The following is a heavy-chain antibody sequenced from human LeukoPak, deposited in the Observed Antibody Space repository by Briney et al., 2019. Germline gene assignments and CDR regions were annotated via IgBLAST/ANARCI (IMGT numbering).Heavy chain of an antibody. CDR1: GFTFSHAW. J-gene: IGHJ4*02. CDR3: ITGIRSGYYVY. D-gene: IGHD3-22*01. CDR2: IVSNTEGGTR. Sequence: GGSLRLSCATSGFTFSHAWMSWVRQAPGKGLEWIGRIVSNTEGGTRDYVAPVKGRFTISRDDSKNTLYLQMNSLKTEDTAVYHCITGIRSGYYVYWGQGTLVTVSS. V-gene: IGHV3-15*04.